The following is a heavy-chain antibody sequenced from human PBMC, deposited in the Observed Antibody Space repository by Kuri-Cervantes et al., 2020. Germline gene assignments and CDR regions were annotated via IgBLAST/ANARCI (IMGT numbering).Heavy chain of an antibody. CDR1: GYTFTTYG. CDR2: ISAYNGNT. CDR3: ARDLNGSGWRVIDY. D-gene: IGHD6-19*01. J-gene: IGHJ4*02. Sequence: ASVKVSCKASGYTFTTYGISWVRQAPGQGLEWMGWISAYNGNTNYVQKLQGRVTMTTDTSTSTAYMELRSLRSDDTAMYYCARDLNGSGWRVIDYWGQGTLVTVSS. V-gene: IGHV1-18*01.